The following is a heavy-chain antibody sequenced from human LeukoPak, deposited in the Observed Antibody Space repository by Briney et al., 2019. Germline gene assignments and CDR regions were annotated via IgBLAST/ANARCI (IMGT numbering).Heavy chain of an antibody. CDR1: GFTFSDYY. CDR2: ISSSGSSI. J-gene: IGHJ6*03. V-gene: IGHV3-11*04. Sequence: GGSLRLSCAASGFTFSDYYMSWIRQAPGKGLEGVSYISSSGSSIYYADSVKGRFTISRDNAKNSLYLQMNSLRAEDTAVYYCARAKADYDILTGANYYYMDVWGKGTTVTISS. CDR3: ARAKADYDILTGANYYYMDV. D-gene: IGHD3-9*01.